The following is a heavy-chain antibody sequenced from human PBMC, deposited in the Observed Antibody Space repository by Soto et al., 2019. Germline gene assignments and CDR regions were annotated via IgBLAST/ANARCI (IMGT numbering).Heavy chain of an antibody. CDR3: ARDRSSSPAYYYGMDV. V-gene: IGHV6-1*01. CDR1: GDSVSSNSAA. J-gene: IGHJ6*02. CDR2: TYYRSKWYN. D-gene: IGHD6-6*01. Sequence: SQTLSLTCAISGDSVSSNSAAWNWTRQSPSRGFEWLGRTYYRSKWYNDYAVSVKSRITINPDTSKNQFSLQLNSVTPEDTAVYYCARDRSSSPAYYYGMDVWGQGTTVTVSS.